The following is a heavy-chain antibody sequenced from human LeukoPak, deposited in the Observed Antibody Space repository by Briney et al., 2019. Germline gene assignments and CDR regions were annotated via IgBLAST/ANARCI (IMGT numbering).Heavy chain of an antibody. V-gene: IGHV4-59*01. Sequence: PSETLSLTCTVSGGSISSYYWSWIRQPPGKGLEWIGYIYYSGSTNYNPSLKSRVTISVDTSKNQFSLKLSSVTAADTAVYYCARAGSGRVVRGVIMRDPWGQGTLVTVSS. J-gene: IGHJ5*02. CDR3: ARAGSGRVVRGVIMRDP. CDR2: IYYSGST. CDR1: GGSISSYY. D-gene: IGHD3-10*01.